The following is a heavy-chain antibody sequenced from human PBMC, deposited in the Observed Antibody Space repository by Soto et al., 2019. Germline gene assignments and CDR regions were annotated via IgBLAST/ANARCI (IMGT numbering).Heavy chain of an antibody. CDR3: ASTIFGVVTTNVDY. Sequence: PSETLSLTCTVSGGSISSGHYYWSWLRQHPGKGLEWIGYIYYSGSAYYNPSLKSRVTMSIATSKNQFSLKLSSVTAADTAVYFCASTIFGVVTTNVDYWGQGTLVTV. J-gene: IGHJ4*02. CDR1: GGSISSGHYY. CDR2: IYYSGSA. D-gene: IGHD3-3*01. V-gene: IGHV4-30-4*08.